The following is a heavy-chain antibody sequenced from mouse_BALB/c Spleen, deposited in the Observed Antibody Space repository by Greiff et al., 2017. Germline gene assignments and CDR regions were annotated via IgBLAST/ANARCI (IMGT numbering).Heavy chain of an antibody. CDR2: ISSGGSYT. V-gene: IGHV5-9-4*01. CDR1: GFTFSSYA. D-gene: IGHD2-1*01. CDR3: ARDLYGNYLDY. Sequence: EVQVVESGGGLVKPGGSLKLSCAASGFTFSSYAMSWVRQSPEKRLEWVAEISSGGSYTYYPDTVTGRFTISRDNAKNTLYLEMSSLRSEDTAMYYCARDLYGNYLDYWGQGTSVTVSS. J-gene: IGHJ4*01.